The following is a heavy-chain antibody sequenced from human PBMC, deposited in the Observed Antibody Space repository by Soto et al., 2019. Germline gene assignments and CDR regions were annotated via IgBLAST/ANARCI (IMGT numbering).Heavy chain of an antibody. D-gene: IGHD6-13*01. V-gene: IGHV4-59*01. CDR1: GSSMTHFY. J-gene: IGHJ6*02. CDR3: AAGEASSRNLAPYYLDF. Sequence: SETLSLTCTVSGSSMTHFYWTWIRQPPGKGLEWIGYIHYSGTTSFFPSYNPSLRSRVTISEDTSKNQFSLKLLSVTTADTAVYFCAAGEASSRNLAPYYLDFWGQGTTVTVSS. CDR2: IHYSGTT.